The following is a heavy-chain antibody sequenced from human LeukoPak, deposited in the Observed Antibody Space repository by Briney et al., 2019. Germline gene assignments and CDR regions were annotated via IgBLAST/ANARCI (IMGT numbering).Heavy chain of an antibody. CDR1: GYTFTCYY. CDR2: INPSGGST. CDR3: ARPMVITMVRTDYGMDV. D-gene: IGHD3-10*01. J-gene: IGHJ6*02. Sequence: ASVKVSCKASGYTFTCYYMHWVRQAPGQGLEWMGIINPSGGSTSYAQKFQGRVTMTRDTSTSTVYMELSSLRSEDTAVYYCARPMVITMVRTDYGMDVWGQGTTVTVSS. V-gene: IGHV1-46*01.